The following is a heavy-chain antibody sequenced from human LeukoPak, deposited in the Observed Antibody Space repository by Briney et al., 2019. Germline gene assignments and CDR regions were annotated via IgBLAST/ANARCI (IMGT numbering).Heavy chain of an antibody. CDR3: ARSMVRGGGDAFDI. CDR2: IIPIFGTA. V-gene: IGHV1-69*01. J-gene: IGHJ3*02. D-gene: IGHD3-10*01. Sequence: SVKVSCKASGGTFISYAISWVRQAPGQGLEWMGGIIPIFGTANYAQKFQGRVTITADESTSTAYMELSSLRSEDTAVYYCARSMVRGGGDAFDIWGQGTMVTVSS. CDR1: GGTFISYA.